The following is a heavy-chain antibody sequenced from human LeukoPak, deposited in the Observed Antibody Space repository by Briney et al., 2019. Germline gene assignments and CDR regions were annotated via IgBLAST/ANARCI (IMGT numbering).Heavy chain of an antibody. V-gene: IGHV4-59*08. J-gene: IGHJ4*02. CDR2: IYYSGST. D-gene: IGHD3-16*02. CDR3: ARQRYDYVWGSYRPYYFDY. Sequence: PSETLSLTCTVSGGSISSYYWSWIRQPPGKGLEWIGYIYYSGSTNYNPSLKSRVTISVDTSKNQFSLKLSSVTAADTAVYYCARQRYDYVWGSYRPYYFDYWGQGTLVTVSS. CDR1: GGSISSYY.